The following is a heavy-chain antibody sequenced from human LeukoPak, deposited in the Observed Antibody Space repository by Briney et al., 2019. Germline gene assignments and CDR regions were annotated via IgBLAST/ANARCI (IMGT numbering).Heavy chain of an antibody. CDR2: ISGSGGST. Sequence: GGSLRLSCAASGFTFSSYAMSWVRQAPGKGLEWVSAISGSGGSTYYADSVKGRFTISRDNSKNTLYLQMNSLRAEDTAVYYCAKRGDYYDSSGWSLGYWGQGTLVTVSS. J-gene: IGHJ4*02. CDR1: GFTFSSYA. D-gene: IGHD3-22*01. V-gene: IGHV3-23*01. CDR3: AKRGDYYDSSGWSLGY.